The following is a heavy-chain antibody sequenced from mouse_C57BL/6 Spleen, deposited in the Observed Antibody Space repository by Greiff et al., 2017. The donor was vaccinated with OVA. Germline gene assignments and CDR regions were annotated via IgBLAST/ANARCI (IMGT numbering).Heavy chain of an antibody. Sequence: EVHLVESGGDLVKPGGSLKLSCAASGFTFSSYGMSWVRQTPDKRLEWVATISSGGSYTYYPDSVKGRFTISRDNAKNTLYLQMSSLKSEDTAMYYCARHPGSSYNYAMDYWGQGTSVTVSS. CDR2: ISSGGSYT. D-gene: IGHD1-1*01. CDR1: GFTFSSYG. J-gene: IGHJ4*01. V-gene: IGHV5-6*01. CDR3: ARHPGSSYNYAMDY.